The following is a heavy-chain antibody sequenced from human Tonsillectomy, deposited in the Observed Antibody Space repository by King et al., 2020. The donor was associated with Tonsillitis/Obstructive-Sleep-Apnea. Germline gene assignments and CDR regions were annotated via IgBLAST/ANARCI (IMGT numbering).Heavy chain of an antibody. V-gene: IGHV3-15*01. CDR1: GFTFSVTW. D-gene: IGHD3-22*01. J-gene: IGHJ4*02. Sequence: VQLVESGGGLVKPGESLRLSCAASGFTFSVTWMNWVRQAPGKGLEWVGRLKSETDGGTADYAAPVKGRFTISRDDSKKTLYLQMNSLKTEDTAVYYCTADTYDSTRQAFNYWGQGTPVTVPS. CDR2: LKSETDGGTA. CDR3: TADTYDSTRQAFNY.